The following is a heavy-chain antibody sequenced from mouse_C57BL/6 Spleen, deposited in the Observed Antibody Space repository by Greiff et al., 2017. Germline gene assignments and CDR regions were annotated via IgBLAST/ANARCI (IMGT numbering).Heavy chain of an antibody. CDR1: GFSLTSYG. CDR3: ANDYIYAMGY. D-gene: IGHD2-4*01. J-gene: IGHJ4*01. Sequence: VQLQQSGPGLVQPSQSLSITCTVSGFSLTSYGVHWVRQPPGKGLEWLGVIWSGGSTDYNAAFISRLSISKDNSKSQVFFKMNSLQADDTAIYYCANDYIYAMGYWGQGTSVIVSS. V-gene: IGHV2-4*01. CDR2: IWSGGST.